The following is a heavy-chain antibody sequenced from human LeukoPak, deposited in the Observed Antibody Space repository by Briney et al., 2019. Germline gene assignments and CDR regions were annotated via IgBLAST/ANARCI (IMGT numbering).Heavy chain of an antibody. CDR2: ISSSSSYI. J-gene: IGHJ5*02. V-gene: IGHV3-21*01. CDR1: GFTFSSYG. CDR3: ARGYIAAAQGNWFDP. D-gene: IGHD6-13*01. Sequence: GGSLRLSCAASGFTFSSYGMNWVRQAPGKGLEWVSSISSSSSYIYYADSVKGRFTISRDNAKNSLYLQMNSLRAEDTAVYYCARGYIAAAQGNWFDPWGQGTLVTVSS.